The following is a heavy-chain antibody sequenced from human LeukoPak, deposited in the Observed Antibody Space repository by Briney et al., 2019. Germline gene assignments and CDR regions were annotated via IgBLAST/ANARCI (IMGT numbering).Heavy chain of an antibody. V-gene: IGHV1-69*13. D-gene: IGHD2-2*02. CDR3: ARGPRSRYCSSTSCYTTRWFDP. CDR1: GGTFSSYA. J-gene: IGHJ5*02. Sequence: GASVKVSCKASGGTFSSYAISWVRQAPGQGLEWMGGIIPIFGTANYAQKFQGRVTITADESTSTAYMELSSLRSEDTAVYYCARGPRSRYCSSTSCYTTRWFDPWGQGTLVTVSS. CDR2: IIPIFGTA.